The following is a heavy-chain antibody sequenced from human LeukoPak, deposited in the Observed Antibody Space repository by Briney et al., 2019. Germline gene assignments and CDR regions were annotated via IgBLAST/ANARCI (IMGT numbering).Heavy chain of an antibody. V-gene: IGHV3-74*01. D-gene: IGHD3-10*01. CDR2: IKTDGSIT. CDR1: GFSFSVYW. CDR3: AREAGSGSSSFFDY. Sequence: GGSLRLSCAASGFSFSVYWMHWVRQAPGKGPVWVSRIKTDGSITDYADFVKGRFTISRDNSKNTLYLQMGSLRAEDMAVYYCAREAGSGSSSFFDYWGQGTLVTVSS. J-gene: IGHJ4*02.